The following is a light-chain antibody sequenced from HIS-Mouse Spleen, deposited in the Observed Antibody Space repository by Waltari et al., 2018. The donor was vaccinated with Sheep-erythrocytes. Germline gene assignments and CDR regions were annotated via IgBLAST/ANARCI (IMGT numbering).Light chain of an antibody. CDR1: SRDVGSYNL. Sequence: QSALTHPASVSGSPGQSITISCTGTSRDVGSYNLVSWYHQHPGKAPKLMIYEGSKRPSGVSNRFSGSKSGNTASLTISGLQAEDEADYYCCSYAGSSTPWVFGGGTKLTVL. J-gene: IGLJ3*02. CDR2: EGS. CDR3: CSYAGSSTPWV. V-gene: IGLV2-23*01.